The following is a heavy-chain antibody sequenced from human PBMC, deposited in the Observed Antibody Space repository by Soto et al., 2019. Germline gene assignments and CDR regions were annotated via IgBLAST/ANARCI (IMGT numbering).Heavy chain of an antibody. CDR1: GFTFSSYS. J-gene: IGHJ5*02. Sequence: EVQLVASGGGLVKPGGSLSLSCAASGFTFSSYSMNWVRQAPGPGLEWVSAISSSSRYIYYADSGKGRFTISRDNAKNSLYLQTNSLRGEDTAVYYCARDTAYSSSSMALGCCFDPWGQGTLVTVSS. D-gene: IGHD6-6*01. CDR2: ISSSSRYI. CDR3: ARDTAYSSSSMALGCCFDP. V-gene: IGHV3-21*01.